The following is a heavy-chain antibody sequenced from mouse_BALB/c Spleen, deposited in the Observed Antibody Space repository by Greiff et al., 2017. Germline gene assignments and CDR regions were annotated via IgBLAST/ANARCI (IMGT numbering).Heavy chain of an antibody. D-gene: IGHD2-14*01. J-gene: IGHJ3*01. Sequence: EVMLVESGGGLVQPGGSRKLSCAASGFTFSSFGMHWVRQAPEKGLEWVAYISSGSSTIYYADTVKGRFTISRDNPKNTLFLQMTSLRSEDTAMYYCAREGIDRYAWFAYWGQGTLVTVSA. V-gene: IGHV5-17*02. CDR2: ISSGSSTI. CDR1: GFTFSSFG. CDR3: AREGIDRYAWFAY.